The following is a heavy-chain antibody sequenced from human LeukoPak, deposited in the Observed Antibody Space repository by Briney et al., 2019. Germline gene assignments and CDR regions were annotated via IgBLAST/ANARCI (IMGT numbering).Heavy chain of an antibody. CDR2: IGTSSTTI. J-gene: IGHJ4*02. D-gene: IGHD3-10*01. Sequence: GGSLRLSCAASGFTFSSYTMNWVRQPPGKGLEWVSNIGTSSTTIYYADSVKGRFTISRDNAKNSLYLQMNSLRADDTAVYYCARVASGTYQKDYWGQGTLVSVSS. CDR3: ARVASGTYQKDY. CDR1: GFTFSSYT. V-gene: IGHV3-48*01.